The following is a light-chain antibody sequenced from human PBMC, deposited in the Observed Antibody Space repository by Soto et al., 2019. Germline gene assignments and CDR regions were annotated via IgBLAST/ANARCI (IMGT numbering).Light chain of an antibody. V-gene: IGKV1-5*03. CDR1: QTISSW. J-gene: IGKJ1*01. CDR3: QLYDSYPKP. CDR2: KAS. Sequence: DIQMTQSPATLSLSVGDRVTITCRASQTISSWLAWYQQKPGKAPKLLIYKASTLKSGVPSRFSGSGSGTEFTLTISSLQPDDFASYYCQLYDSYPKPFGQGTKVDIK.